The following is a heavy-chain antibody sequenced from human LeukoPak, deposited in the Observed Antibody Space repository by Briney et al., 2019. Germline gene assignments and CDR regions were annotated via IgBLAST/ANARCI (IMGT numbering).Heavy chain of an antibody. V-gene: IGHV4-30-4*08. Sequence: PSETLSLTCTVSGGSISTGDYYWSWIRQPPGKGLEWIGYIYYTVSTYYNPSLKSRVTISVDTSKNQFSLKLSSVTAADTAVYYCARGDFAYYFDYWGQGTLVTVSS. CDR3: ARGDFAYYFDY. CDR2: IYYTVST. CDR1: GGSISTGDYY. J-gene: IGHJ4*02.